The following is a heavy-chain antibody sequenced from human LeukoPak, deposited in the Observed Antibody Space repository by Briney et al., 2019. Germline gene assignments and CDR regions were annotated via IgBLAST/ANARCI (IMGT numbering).Heavy chain of an antibody. J-gene: IGHJ4*02. CDR1: GFTFSSYS. Sequence: HPGGSLRLSCAASGFTFSSYSMTWVRQAPGKGLEWVSYISSSGSTIYYADSVKGRFTISRDNAKNSLYLQMNSLRAEDTAVYYCAKEGPVVAATTLDYWGQGTLVTVSS. CDR3: AKEGPVVAATTLDY. D-gene: IGHD2-15*01. V-gene: IGHV3-48*01. CDR2: ISSSGSTI.